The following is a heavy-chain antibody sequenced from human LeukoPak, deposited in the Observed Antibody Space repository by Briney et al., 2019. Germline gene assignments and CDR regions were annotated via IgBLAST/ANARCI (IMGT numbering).Heavy chain of an antibody. CDR1: GGSISSGDYS. CDR3: ARVPVTTAAFDI. Sequence: PSQTLSLTCTVSGGSISSGDYSWSWIRQHPGKGLEWIGYIYYSGSTYYNPSLKSRVTISVDTSKNQFSLKLSSVTAADTAVYYCARVPVTTAAFDIWGQGTMVTVSS. D-gene: IGHD4-17*01. J-gene: IGHJ3*02. CDR2: IYYSGST. V-gene: IGHV4-31*03.